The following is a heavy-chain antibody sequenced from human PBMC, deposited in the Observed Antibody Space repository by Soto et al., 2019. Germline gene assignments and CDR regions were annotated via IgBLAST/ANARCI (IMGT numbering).Heavy chain of an antibody. D-gene: IGHD5-18*01. Sequence: GESLKMSCKGSGYIFTNYWIGWVGQMPGKGLEWMGIIYPGDSDTRYSPSFQGQVTISADKSISTAYLQWSSLKASDTAIYYCARYWHSYSLNYYRGMDVWGQGTTVTVS. CDR1: GYIFTNYW. CDR3: ARYWHSYSLNYYRGMDV. J-gene: IGHJ6*02. V-gene: IGHV5-51*01. CDR2: IYPGDSDT.